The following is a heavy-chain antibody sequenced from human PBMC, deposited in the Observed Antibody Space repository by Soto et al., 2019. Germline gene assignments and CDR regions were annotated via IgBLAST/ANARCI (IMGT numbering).Heavy chain of an antibody. CDR3: AGSYGDSLDY. V-gene: IGHV4-30-2*01. CDR1: GGPISSGGYS. Sequence: SETLSLTCAVSGGPISSGGYSWSWIRQPPGKGLEWIGYIYHSGSTYYNPSLKSRVTISVDSPKNQFSLKLSSVTAADTAVYYCAGSYGDSLDYWGQGTLVTVSS. J-gene: IGHJ4*02. D-gene: IGHD5-18*01. CDR2: IYHSGST.